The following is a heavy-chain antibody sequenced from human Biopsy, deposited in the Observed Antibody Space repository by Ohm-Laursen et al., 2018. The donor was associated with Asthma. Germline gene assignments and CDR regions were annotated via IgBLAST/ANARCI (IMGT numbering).Heavy chain of an antibody. D-gene: IGHD6-13*01. V-gene: IGHV1-2*06. CDR2: INPNSGGT. CDR3: ARGQKSAGDRWFDP. Sequence: ASVNVSCKASGYTFIGCHIHWMRQAPGQGLEWMGRINPNSGGTNYAQKFHGRVTMTRDTSISTAYMEVSRLRSEDTAVYYCARGQKSAGDRWFDPWGQGTLVTVSS. CDR1: GYTFIGCH. J-gene: IGHJ5*02.